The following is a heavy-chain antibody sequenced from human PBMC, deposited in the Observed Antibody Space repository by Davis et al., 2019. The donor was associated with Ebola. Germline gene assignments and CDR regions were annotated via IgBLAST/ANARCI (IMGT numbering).Heavy chain of an antibody. CDR2: INHGGST. V-gene: IGHV4-39*07. CDR3: ARVNGDYYYYGLDV. Sequence: SETLSLSCTVSGGSISSSSYYWGWIRQPPGKGLEWIGEINHGGSTKYNPSLGSRVSISVDTSKNQFFLKVTSVTAADTAVYYCARVNGDYYYYGLDVWGQGTTVTVSS. J-gene: IGHJ6*02. D-gene: IGHD3-16*02. CDR1: GGSISSSSYY.